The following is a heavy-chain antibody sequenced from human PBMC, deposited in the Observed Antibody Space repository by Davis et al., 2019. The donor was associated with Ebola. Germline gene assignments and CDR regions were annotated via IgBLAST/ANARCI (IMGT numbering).Heavy chain of an antibody. V-gene: IGHV5-51*01. CDR3: ARHGTNGFFNWFDP. Sequence: GESLKISCKGSGYSFTTYWIAWVRQLPGKGLEWMGIIYPGDSDTRYSPSFQGHVTISADTSISTAYLQWSSLQASDTAIYYCARHGTNGFFNWFDPWGQGTLVTVSS. D-gene: IGHD3-3*01. J-gene: IGHJ5*02. CDR2: IYPGDSDT. CDR1: GYSFTTYW.